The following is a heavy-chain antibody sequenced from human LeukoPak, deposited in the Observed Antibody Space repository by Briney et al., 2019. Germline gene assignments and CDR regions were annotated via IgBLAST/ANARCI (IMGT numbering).Heavy chain of an antibody. V-gene: IGHV5-10-1*01. CDR3: ATSSGNNPFDY. D-gene: IGHD1-14*01. J-gene: IGHJ4*02. CDR2: ITPSDSYT. CDR1: AYSFTTFW. Sequence: GESLKISCKASAYSFTTFWISWVRQMPGKGLEWMGRITPSDSYTNYSPSFRGHVTIPADKSITTAYLQWSSLRASDTAMYYCATSSGNNPFDYWGQGTLVTVSS.